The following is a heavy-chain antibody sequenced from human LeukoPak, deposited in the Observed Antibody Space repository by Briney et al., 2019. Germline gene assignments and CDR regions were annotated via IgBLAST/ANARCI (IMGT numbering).Heavy chain of an antibody. J-gene: IGHJ4*02. V-gene: IGHV3-23*01. D-gene: IGHD5-12*01. CDR3: AKVVSGYHFYY. CDR2: ISACGGNT. CDR1: GFTLSSYG. Sequence: PGGSLRLSCAASGFTLSSYGMRWVRRARGKGREGVSGISACGGNTYYAHSVKCRFTISRDNSQNTLYLQMNTLRAEDTAVYYCAKVVSGYHFYYWGQGTLVTVSS.